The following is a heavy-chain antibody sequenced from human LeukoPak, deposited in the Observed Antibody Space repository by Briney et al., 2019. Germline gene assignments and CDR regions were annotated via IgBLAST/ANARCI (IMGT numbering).Heavy chain of an antibody. CDR2: IKSDGSSP. V-gene: IGHV3-74*01. CDR3: ARGYSSSSGHGMDV. CDR1: GFTFSNYW. Sequence: PGGSLRLSCAASGFTFSNYWMHWVRQAPGKGLVWVSRIKSDGSSPYYADSVKGRFTTSRDNAKNTLHLQMNSLRAEDTAVYYCARGYSSSSGHGMDVWGQGTTVTVSS. J-gene: IGHJ6*02. D-gene: IGHD6-6*01.